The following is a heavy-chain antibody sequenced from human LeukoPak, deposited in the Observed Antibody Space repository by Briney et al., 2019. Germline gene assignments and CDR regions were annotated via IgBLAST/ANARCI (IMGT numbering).Heavy chain of an antibody. J-gene: IGHJ5*02. Sequence: PGGSLRLTCAASGFTFSSYAMHWVRQAPGKGLEWVAVISYDGSNKYYADSVKGRFTISRDNSKNTLYLQMNSLRAEDTAVYYCARNPGYSYAWFDPWGQGTLVTVSS. D-gene: IGHD5-18*01. V-gene: IGHV3-30*04. CDR1: GFTFSSYA. CDR3: ARNPGYSYAWFDP. CDR2: ISYDGSNK.